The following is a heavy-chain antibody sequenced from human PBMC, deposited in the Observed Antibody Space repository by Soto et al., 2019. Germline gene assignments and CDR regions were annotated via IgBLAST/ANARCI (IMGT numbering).Heavy chain of an antibody. CDR3: ARDSGYCRSPDCKGEAFDI. D-gene: IGHD2-2*01. J-gene: IGHJ3*02. V-gene: IGHV3-7*05. CDR1: GFTFSNYW. CDR2: IKQDGSAR. Sequence: EVQLVESGGGLVQPGGSLRLSCAGSGFTFSNYWMSWVRQTPGKGLEWVANIKQDGSARYHVDSVKGRFTISRDNAKNSLYLQMNSLRAEDRAVYFCARDSGYCRSPDCKGEAFDISGQGTIVTVSS.